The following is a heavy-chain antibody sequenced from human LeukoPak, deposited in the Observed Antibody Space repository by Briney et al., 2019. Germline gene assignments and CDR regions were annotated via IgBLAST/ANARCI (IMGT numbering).Heavy chain of an antibody. CDR3: TRDQTPYY. V-gene: IGHV3-49*04. CDR1: GFTFSSYT. Sequence: GGSLRLSCAASGFTFSSYTMNWVRQAPGKGLEWVGFIRSNLYGGTPEYAASVKGRFTISRDDSNSIAYLEMDSLKTDDTAVYYCTRDQTPYYWGQGTLVTVSS. CDR2: IRSNLYGGTP. J-gene: IGHJ4*02.